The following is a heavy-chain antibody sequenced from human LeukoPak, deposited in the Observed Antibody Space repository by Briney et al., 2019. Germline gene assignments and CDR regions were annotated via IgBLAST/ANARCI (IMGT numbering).Heavy chain of an antibody. CDR2: ISSEGSIT. V-gene: IGHV3-74*01. CDR1: GFTFSTYW. Sequence: PGGSLRLSCAASGFTFSTYWMHWVRQAPGKGLVWVSRISSEGSITGYADSVKGRFTISRDNAKNTLYLQMNSLRGEDTAVYYCAKEHTPYGEKENAFDIWGQGTMVTVSS. D-gene: IGHD4-17*01. J-gene: IGHJ3*02. CDR3: AKEHTPYGEKENAFDI.